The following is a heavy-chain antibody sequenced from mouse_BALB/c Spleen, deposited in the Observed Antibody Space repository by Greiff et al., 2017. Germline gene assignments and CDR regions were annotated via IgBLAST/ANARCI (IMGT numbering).Heavy chain of an antibody. V-gene: IGHV10-1*02. D-gene: IGHD2-4*01. CDR1: GFTFNTYA. Sequence: EVMLVESGGGLVQPKGSLKLSCAASGFTFNTYAMNWVRQAPGKGLEWVARIRSKSNNYATYYADSVKDRFTISRDDSQSMLYLQMNNLKTEDTAMYYCVSQYDYGYFDYWGQGTTLTVSS. J-gene: IGHJ2*01. CDR2: IRSKSNNYAT. CDR3: VSQYDYGYFDY.